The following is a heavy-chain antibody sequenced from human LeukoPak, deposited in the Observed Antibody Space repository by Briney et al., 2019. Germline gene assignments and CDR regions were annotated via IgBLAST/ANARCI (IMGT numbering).Heavy chain of an antibody. Sequence: TGGSLRLSCAASGFTFSSYWMHWVRQAPGKGLVWVSRINSDGSSTSYADSVKGRFTISRDNAKNTLYLQMNSLRAEDTAVYYCATHYYHPDCGGDCYTFDYWGQGTLVTVSS. D-gene: IGHD2-21*02. J-gene: IGHJ4*02. CDR1: GFTFSSYW. CDR2: INSDGSST. V-gene: IGHV3-74*01. CDR3: ATHYYHPDCGGDCYTFDY.